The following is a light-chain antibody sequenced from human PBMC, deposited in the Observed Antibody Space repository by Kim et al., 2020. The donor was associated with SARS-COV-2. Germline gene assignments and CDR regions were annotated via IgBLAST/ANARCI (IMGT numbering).Light chain of an antibody. Sequence: QAVVTQEPSLTVSPGGTVTLTCGSSTGAVTSGLYPYWFQQKPGQAPRALIYDTSNKHSWTPARFSGSLLGGKAALTLSGAQPEDEAEYCCLLSYSDTRVFGGGTQLTVL. V-gene: IGLV7-46*01. CDR2: DTS. CDR1: TGAVTSGLY. J-gene: IGLJ2*01. CDR3: LLSYSDTRV.